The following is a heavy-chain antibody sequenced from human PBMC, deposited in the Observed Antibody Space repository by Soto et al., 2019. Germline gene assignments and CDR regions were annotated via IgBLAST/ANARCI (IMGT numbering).Heavy chain of an antibody. CDR2: MNPNSGNT. Sequence: QVQLVQSGAEVKEPGASVKVSCKASGYTFTSYDINWVRQATGQGLEWIGWMNPNSGNTVFAQKSRGRVTMTRNTSISTAYMELSSLRSEDTAVYYCTLPAAIQFTKAVWGNGTTVTVSS. V-gene: IGHV1-8*01. CDR1: GYTFTSYD. J-gene: IGHJ6*04. D-gene: IGHD2-2*01. CDR3: TLPAAIQFTKAV.